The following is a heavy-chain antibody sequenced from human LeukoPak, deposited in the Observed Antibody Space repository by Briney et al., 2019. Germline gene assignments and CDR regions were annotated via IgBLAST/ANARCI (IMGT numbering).Heavy chain of an antibody. V-gene: IGHV3-23*01. CDR1: GFTFSRYA. Sequence: PGGSLRLSCAASGFTFSRYAMSWVRQAPGKGLEWVSAISGSGGSTYYADSVKGRFTISRDNSKNTLYLQMNSLRAEDTAVYYCAKDQYYDSSGYYDYWGQGTLVTVSS. D-gene: IGHD3-22*01. J-gene: IGHJ4*02. CDR2: ISGSGGST. CDR3: AKDQYYDSSGYYDY.